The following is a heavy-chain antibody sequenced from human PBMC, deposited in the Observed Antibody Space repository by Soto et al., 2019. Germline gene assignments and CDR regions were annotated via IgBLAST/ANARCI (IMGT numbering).Heavy chain of an antibody. CDR3: ARGGISHWAYFYYMDV. CDR1: GGSLSDYF. D-gene: IGHD2-21*01. CDR2: INHLGSI. V-gene: IGHV4-34*01. J-gene: IGHJ6*03. Sequence: QVQLQQWGAGLLKPSETLSLTCVVSGGSLSDYFWSWIRQPPGMALEWIGEINHLGSINYSPSLKSRVTMSVDTSNNHFSLTLNSVTAADTATYYCARGGISHWAYFYYMDVWDRGTTVTVSS.